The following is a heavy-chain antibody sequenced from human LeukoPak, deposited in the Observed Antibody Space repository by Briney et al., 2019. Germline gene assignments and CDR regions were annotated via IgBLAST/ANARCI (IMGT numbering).Heavy chain of an antibody. CDR3: AKGYDSDLNRFDP. Sequence: GGSLRLSCAASGFTFSNYAMNWVRQAPGKGLEWVSGVRGSGDSTYYADSVKGRFTISRDNSKNTLYLQMNSLRAEDTAVYYCAKGYDSDLNRFDPWGQGTLVTVSS. CDR2: VRGSGDST. CDR1: GFTFSNYA. V-gene: IGHV3-23*01. J-gene: IGHJ5*02. D-gene: IGHD3-22*01.